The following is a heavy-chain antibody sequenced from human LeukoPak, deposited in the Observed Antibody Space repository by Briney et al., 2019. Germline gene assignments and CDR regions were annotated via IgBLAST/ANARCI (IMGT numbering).Heavy chain of an antibody. CDR2: ISSSSDYI. J-gene: IGHJ5*02. D-gene: IGHD2/OR15-2a*01. CDR3: ARGKTSQNIVTRKTYNWFDP. V-gene: IGHV3-21*01. Sequence: GGSLRLSCAASGFTFSSYNMNWVRQAPGEGREWVSSISSSSDYIYYADSVKGRFTISRDNAKNSLYLQMKSLRAEDTAVYYCARGKTSQNIVTRKTYNWFDPWGQGTLVTVSS. CDR1: GFTFSSYN.